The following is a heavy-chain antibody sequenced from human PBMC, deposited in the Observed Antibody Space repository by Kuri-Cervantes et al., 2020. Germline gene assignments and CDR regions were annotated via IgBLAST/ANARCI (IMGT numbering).Heavy chain of an antibody. V-gene: IGHV1-3*01. CDR1: GYTFTSYA. CDR3: ARARTPSYYFDY. CDR2: INAGNGNT. J-gene: IGHJ4*02. Sequence: ASVKVSCKASGYTFTSYAMHWVRQAPGQRLEWMGWINAGNGNTKYSQKFQGRVTITRDTSASTAYMELSSLRSEDTAVYYCARARTPSYYFDYWGQGTLVTVSS.